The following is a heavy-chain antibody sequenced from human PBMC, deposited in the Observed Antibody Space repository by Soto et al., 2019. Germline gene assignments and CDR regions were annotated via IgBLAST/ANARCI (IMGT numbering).Heavy chain of an antibody. J-gene: IGHJ4*02. V-gene: IGHV3-33*01. Sequence: GGSLRLSCAASGFTFSSYGMHWVRQAPGKGPEWVAVIWYDGSNKYYADSVKGRFTISRDNSKNTLYLQMNSLRAEDTAVYYCARDSYGDDYWGQGTLVTVSS. CDR3: ARDSYGDDY. CDR2: IWYDGSNK. CDR1: GFTFSSYG. D-gene: IGHD3-10*01.